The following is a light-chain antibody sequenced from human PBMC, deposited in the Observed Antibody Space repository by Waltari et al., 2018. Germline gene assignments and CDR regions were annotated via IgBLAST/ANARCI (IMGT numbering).Light chain of an antibody. V-gene: IGKV3-15*01. CDR2: PAS. CDR3: QQYNNWPLT. CDR1: QSVSSD. J-gene: IGKJ1*01. Sequence: EMVMTQSPATLSVSPGERATLSCRASQSVSSDLAWYQQKSGQAPRLLIYPASNRATGIPARFNGGGSGTEFTLTISSLQSGDSAVYYCQQYNNWPLTFGQGTKVEIK.